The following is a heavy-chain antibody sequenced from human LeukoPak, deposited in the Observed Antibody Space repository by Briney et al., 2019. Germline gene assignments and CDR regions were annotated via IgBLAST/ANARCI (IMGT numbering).Heavy chain of an antibody. CDR1: GYIFTGYY. D-gene: IGHD1-26*01. CDR2: INPNGGGT. V-gene: IGHV1-2*06. Sequence: ASVKVSCKASGYIFTGYYIHWVRQAPGQGLEWMGRINPNGGGTNYAQKFQGRVTVTGDTSISTAYMELSRLRSDDTPVYYCAREIRRGAGDWFDPWGQGTLVTVSS. CDR3: AREIRRGAGDWFDP. J-gene: IGHJ5*02.